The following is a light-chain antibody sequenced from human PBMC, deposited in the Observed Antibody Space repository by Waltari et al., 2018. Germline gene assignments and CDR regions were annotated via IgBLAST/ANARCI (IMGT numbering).Light chain of an antibody. CDR3: QQYFGIPIT. CDR2: GAS. V-gene: IGKV1-NL1*01. J-gene: IGKJ5*01. CDR1: QGISSS. Sequence: DIQMTQSPSSLPASLGDRVTITCRASQGISSSLAWYQKKVGEAPKLLLYGASRLESGVPSRVSGSGSGTVYTLTISSLQPEDFATDYCQQYFGIPITVGQGTRLE.